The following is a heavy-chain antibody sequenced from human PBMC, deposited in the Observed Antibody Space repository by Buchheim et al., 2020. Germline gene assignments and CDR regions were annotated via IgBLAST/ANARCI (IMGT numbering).Heavy chain of an antibody. V-gene: IGHV3-23*01. Sequence: EVQLLESGGGLVQPGGSLRLSCAASGFTFSSYAMSWVRQAPGKGLEWVSAISGSGGSTYYADSVKGRFTISRDNSKNTLYLQMNSLRAEDTDVYYCAKGGIGYYDILTGYCNLDYWGQGTL. CDR1: GFTFSSYA. CDR2: ISGSGGST. D-gene: IGHD3-9*01. CDR3: AKGGIGYYDILTGYCNLDY. J-gene: IGHJ4*02.